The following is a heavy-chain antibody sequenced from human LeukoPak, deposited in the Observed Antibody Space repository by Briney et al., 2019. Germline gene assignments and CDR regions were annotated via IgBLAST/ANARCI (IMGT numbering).Heavy chain of an antibody. CDR2: IIPIFGTA. V-gene: IGHV1-69*01. J-gene: IGHJ3*02. CDR3: ARVLGIVVVPAADNGAFDI. Sequence: ASVKVSCKASGGTFSSYAISWVRQAPGQGLEWMGGIIPIFGTANYAQKFQGRVTITADESTSTAYMELSSLRSEDTAVYYCARVLGIVVVPAADNGAFDIWGQGTMVTVSS. D-gene: IGHD2-2*01. CDR1: GGTFSSYA.